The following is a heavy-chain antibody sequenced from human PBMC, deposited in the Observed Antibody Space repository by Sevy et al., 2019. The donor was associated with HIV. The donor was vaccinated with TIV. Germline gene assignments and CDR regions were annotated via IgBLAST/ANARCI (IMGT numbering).Heavy chain of an antibody. CDR1: GGSISSYY. CDR2: IYYSGST. Sequence: SETLSLTCTVSGGSISSYYWSWIRQPPGKGLEWIGYIYYSGSTNYNPSLKSRVTISVDTSKNQFSLKLSSVTAADTAVYYGARVRGYSGYEPPRAFDYWGQGTLVTVSS. V-gene: IGHV4-59*01. D-gene: IGHD5-12*01. CDR3: ARVRGYSGYEPPRAFDY. J-gene: IGHJ4*02.